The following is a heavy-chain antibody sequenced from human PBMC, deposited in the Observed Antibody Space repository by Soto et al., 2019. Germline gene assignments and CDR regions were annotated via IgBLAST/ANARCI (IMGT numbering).Heavy chain of an antibody. V-gene: IGHV4-34*01. J-gene: IGHJ4*02. CDR1: GGSFSGYY. CDR2: INHSGST. Sequence: QVQLQQWGAGLLKPSETLSLTCAVYGGSFSGYYWSWIRQPPGKGLEWIGEINHSGSTNYNPSLKSRVTISVVTSKNELSLKLSSVTAADTAMDYCAREGNYDCGSGNADNRINYFDYWGQGTLVIASS. CDR3: AREGNYDCGSGNADNRINYFDY. D-gene: IGHD3-10*01.